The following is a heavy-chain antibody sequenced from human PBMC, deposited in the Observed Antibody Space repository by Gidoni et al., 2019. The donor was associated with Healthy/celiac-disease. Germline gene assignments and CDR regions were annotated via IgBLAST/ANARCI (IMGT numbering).Heavy chain of an antibody. J-gene: IGHJ4*02. Sequence: DVQLFVSWGGLVQPGGSLRLSCAASGFPFSSYAMSWVRQAPGKGLEWVSAISGSGGSTYYADSVKGRLTISRDNSKNTLYLQMNRMRAEDTAVYYCAKSPDIVATATDYWGQGTLVTVSS. CDR1: GFPFSSYA. CDR3: AKSPDIVATATDY. V-gene: IGHV3-23*01. CDR2: ISGSGGST. D-gene: IGHD5-12*01.